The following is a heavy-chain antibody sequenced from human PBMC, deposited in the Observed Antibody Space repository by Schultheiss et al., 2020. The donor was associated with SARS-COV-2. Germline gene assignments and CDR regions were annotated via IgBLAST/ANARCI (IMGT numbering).Heavy chain of an antibody. CDR1: GGSISSDSHH. Sequence: SETLSLTCSVSGGSISSDSHHWSWIRQPPGKGLEWIGTVSYSGDTYYNPSLKSRVTISVDTSKNQFSLKLSSVTAADTAVYYCATSYSGNYVLDFWGQGTLVTVSS. V-gene: IGHV4-39*01. CDR2: VSYSGDT. J-gene: IGHJ4*02. CDR3: ATSYSGNYVLDF. D-gene: IGHD1-26*01.